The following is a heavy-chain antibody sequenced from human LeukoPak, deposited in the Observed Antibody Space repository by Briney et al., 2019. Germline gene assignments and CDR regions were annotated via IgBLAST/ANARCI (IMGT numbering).Heavy chain of an antibody. CDR1: GFTFSSYG. D-gene: IGHD3-10*01. J-gene: IGHJ3*02. V-gene: IGHV3-30*02. CDR3: ARPYGSGRIIGAFDI. Sequence: GGSLRLSCAASGFTFSSYGMHWVRQAPGKGLEWLTFIRYDGSNKYYADSVKGRFTISRDNAKNSLYLQMNSLRAEDTAVYYCARPYGSGRIIGAFDIWGQGTMVTVSS. CDR2: IRYDGSNK.